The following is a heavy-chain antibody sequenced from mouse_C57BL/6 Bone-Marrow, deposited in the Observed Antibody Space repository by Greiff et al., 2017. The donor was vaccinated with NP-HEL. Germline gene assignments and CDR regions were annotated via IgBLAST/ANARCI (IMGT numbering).Heavy chain of an antibody. CDR3: VRHGYYLYAMDY. CDR2: IRSKSNNYAT. D-gene: IGHD2-3*01. CDR1: GFSFNTYA. V-gene: IGHV10-1*01. J-gene: IGHJ4*01. Sequence: EVQGVESGGGLVQPKGSLKLSCAASGFSFNTYAMNWVRQAPGKGLEWVARIRSKSNNYATYYADSVKDRFTISRDDSESMLYLQMNNLKTEDTAMYYCVRHGYYLYAMDYWGQGTSVTVSS.